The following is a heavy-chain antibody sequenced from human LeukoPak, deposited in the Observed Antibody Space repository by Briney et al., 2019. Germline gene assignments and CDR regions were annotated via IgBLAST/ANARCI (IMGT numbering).Heavy chain of an antibody. Sequence: GGSLRLSCAASGFTFSSYDMHWVRQATGKGLEWVSAIGTAGDPYYPGSVKGRFTISRENAKNSLYLQMNSLRAGDTAVYFCARDRAMASLYYFDYWGQGTLVTVSS. V-gene: IGHV3-13*05. CDR2: IGTAGDP. J-gene: IGHJ4*02. CDR3: ARDRAMASLYYFDY. D-gene: IGHD5-24*01. CDR1: GFTFSSYD.